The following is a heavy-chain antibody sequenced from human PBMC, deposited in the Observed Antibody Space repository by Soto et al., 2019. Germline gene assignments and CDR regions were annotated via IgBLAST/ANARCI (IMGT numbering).Heavy chain of an antibody. V-gene: IGHV5-51*01. J-gene: IGHJ4*02. Sequence: GESLKISCKGSGYSFTSYWIGWVRQMPGKGLEWMGIIYPGDSDTRYSPSFQGQVTISADKSISTAYLQWSSLKASDTAMYYCARLVVNYYGSGSYFDYWGQGTLVTVSS. CDR1: GYSFTSYW. D-gene: IGHD3-10*01. CDR2: IYPGDSDT. CDR3: ARLVVNYYGSGSYFDY.